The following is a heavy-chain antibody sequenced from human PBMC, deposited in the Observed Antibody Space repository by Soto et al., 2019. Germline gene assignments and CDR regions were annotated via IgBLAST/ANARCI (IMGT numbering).Heavy chain of an antibody. CDR1: GYSFTTHD. CDR2: ISTDRGDT. CDR3: ARDDLNRGGKYFDY. J-gene: IGHJ4*02. Sequence: QVQLVQSGAEVKKPGASVKVSCKASGYSFTTHDITWLRQAPGKGLEWVGGISTDRGDTIYPQNLQGRVTMTTDSSTSTVYMELKSLRPDDTAVYYCARDDLNRGGKYFDYWGQGTLVTVSS. D-gene: IGHD2-15*01. V-gene: IGHV1-18*01.